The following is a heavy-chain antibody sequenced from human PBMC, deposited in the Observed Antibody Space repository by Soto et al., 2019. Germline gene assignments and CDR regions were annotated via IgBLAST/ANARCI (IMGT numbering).Heavy chain of an antibody. CDR2: IYWDNDK. V-gene: IGHV2-5*02. J-gene: IGHJ1*01. Sequence: QITLKESGPTLVKPTQTLTLTCTFSGFSLSTSGVAVGWIRQPPGKALEWLALIYWDNDKRDSPSLKSRLTITKDTSQNQVVLIMTDLDPVDTATYYCTHRSSRYFHNWGQGTLVTISS. CDR3: THRSSRYFHN. CDR1: GFSLSTSGVA.